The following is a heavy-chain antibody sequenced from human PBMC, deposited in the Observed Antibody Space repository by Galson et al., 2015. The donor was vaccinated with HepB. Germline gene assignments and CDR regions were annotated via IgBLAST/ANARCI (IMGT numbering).Heavy chain of an antibody. CDR2: INTNTGNP. Sequence: SVKVSCKVSGYTFTSYAMNWVRQAPGQGLEWMGWINTNTGNPTYAQGFTGRFVFSLDTSVSTAYLQISSLKAEDTAVYYCAVVPAANAFDIWGQGTMVTVSS. CDR1: GYTFTSYA. J-gene: IGHJ3*02. D-gene: IGHD2-2*01. CDR3: AVVPAANAFDI. V-gene: IGHV7-4-1*02.